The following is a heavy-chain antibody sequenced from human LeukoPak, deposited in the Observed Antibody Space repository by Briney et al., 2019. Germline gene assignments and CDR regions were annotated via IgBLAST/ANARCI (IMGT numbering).Heavy chain of an antibody. V-gene: IGHV3-9*01. D-gene: IGHD1-26*01. J-gene: IGHJ5*02. Sequence: GRSLRLSCAASGFTFDGYAMHWVRQAPGKGLEWVSGISWNSGSIGYADSVKGRFTISRDNAKNSLYLQMNSLRAEDTALYYCAKDSVGATTTGWFDPWGQGTLVTVSS. CDR2: ISWNSGSI. CDR3: AKDSVGATTTGWFDP. CDR1: GFTFDGYA.